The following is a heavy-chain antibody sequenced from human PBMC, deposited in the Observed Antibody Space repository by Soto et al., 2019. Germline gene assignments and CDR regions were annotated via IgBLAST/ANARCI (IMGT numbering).Heavy chain of an antibody. Sequence: QVQLLESGPGLLKPSGTLSLTCTVSGDSMTSSNWWNWVRQPPGKGLEWIGEAHHSGRTNYNPSLKSRVTISVAMSQSHFSLQLTSVTAADTAVYYCARSEATALDYWGQGTLVTVSS. CDR2: AHHSGRT. J-gene: IGHJ4*02. V-gene: IGHV4-4*02. CDR1: GDSMTSSNW. CDR3: ARSEATALDY.